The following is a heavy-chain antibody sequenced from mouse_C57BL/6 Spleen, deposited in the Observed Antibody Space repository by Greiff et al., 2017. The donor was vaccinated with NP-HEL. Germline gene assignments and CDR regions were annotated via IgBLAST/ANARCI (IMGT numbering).Heavy chain of an antibody. V-gene: IGHV1-82*01. D-gene: IGHD1-1*01. Sequence: QVQLQQSGPELVKPGASVKLSCTASGYAFSSSWMNWVQQRPGKGLEWIGRIYPGDGDTNYNGTFKGKATLTADKSSSTAYMQLSSLTSEDSAVYFCARGDYGSSYEGDWGQGTTLTVSS. CDR3: ARGDYGSSYEGD. CDR1: GYAFSSSW. CDR2: IYPGDGDT. J-gene: IGHJ2*01.